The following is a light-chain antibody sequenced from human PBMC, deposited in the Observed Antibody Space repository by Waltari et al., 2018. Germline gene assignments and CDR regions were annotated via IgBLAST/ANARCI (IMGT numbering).Light chain of an antibody. CDR2: DAS. Sequence: EIMLTQSPGTLSLSPGDRATLSCRASQSISRDLAWYQHKPGQAPRLLIYDASSRATGIPDRFSGSGSGTDFSLTISRLEPEDFAVYYCQKYGSLPATFGQGNKVEIK. CDR1: QSISRD. CDR3: QKYGSLPAT. J-gene: IGKJ1*01. V-gene: IGKV3-20*01.